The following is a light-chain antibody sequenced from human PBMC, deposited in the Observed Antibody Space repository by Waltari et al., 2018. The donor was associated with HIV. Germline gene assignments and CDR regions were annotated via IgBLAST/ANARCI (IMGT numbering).Light chain of an antibody. CDR2: SDN. Sequence: QSVLTQPPSASGTVGQRVPIPFSEGRSNIGGNSVNWYKQVPGTAPKLLSFSDNQRPSGVPARFSGSKSGTSASLAISGLQSDDEADYYCGSWDDNLNGLFGGGTKLTVL. CDR3: GSWDDNLNGL. J-gene: IGLJ2*01. V-gene: IGLV1-44*01. CDR1: RSNIGGNS.